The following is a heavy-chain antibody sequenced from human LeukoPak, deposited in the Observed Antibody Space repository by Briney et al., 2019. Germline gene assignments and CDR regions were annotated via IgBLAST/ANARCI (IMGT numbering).Heavy chain of an antibody. CDR1: GFTPSTYA. CDR3: AKDRDFYDRNSFSPYSFDI. D-gene: IGHD2/OR15-2a*01. V-gene: IGHV3-21*01. J-gene: IGHJ3*02. Sequence: PGGSLRLSCAASGFTPSTYAMNWVRQAPGKGLEWVSAISSSCSYIFFPDSVTRRFPISRDYAYNSLHLQMDSLRAEHTAVYYCAKDRDFYDRNSFSPYSFDIWGQGTMVTVSS. CDR2: ISSSCSYI.